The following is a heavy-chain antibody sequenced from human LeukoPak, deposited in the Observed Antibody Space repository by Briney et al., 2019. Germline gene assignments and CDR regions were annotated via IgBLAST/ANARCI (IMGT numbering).Heavy chain of an antibody. CDR3: ARAAKYQLLTLSFLRSDYFDY. CDR2: INPNSGGT. D-gene: IGHD2-2*01. V-gene: IGHV1-2*02. J-gene: IGHJ4*02. Sequence: GASVKVSCKASGGTFSSYAISWVRQAPGQGLEWMGWINPNSGGTNYAQKFQGRVTMTRDTSISTAYMELSRLRSDDTAVYYCARAAKYQLLTLSFLRSDYFDYWGQGTLVTVSS. CDR1: GGTFSSYA.